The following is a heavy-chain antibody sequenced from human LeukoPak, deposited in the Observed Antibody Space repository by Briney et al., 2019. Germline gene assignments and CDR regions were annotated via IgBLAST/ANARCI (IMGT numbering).Heavy chain of an antibody. J-gene: IGHJ4*02. CDR1: GGTFSSYA. Sequence: SVNVSCKASGGTFSSYAISWVRQAPGQGLEWMGGIIPIFGTANYAQKFQGRVTITADESTSTAYMELSSLRSEDTAVYYCARDPSPHIVATTGGYWGQGTLVTVSS. D-gene: IGHD5-12*01. CDR2: IIPIFGTA. CDR3: ARDPSPHIVATTGGY. V-gene: IGHV1-69*01.